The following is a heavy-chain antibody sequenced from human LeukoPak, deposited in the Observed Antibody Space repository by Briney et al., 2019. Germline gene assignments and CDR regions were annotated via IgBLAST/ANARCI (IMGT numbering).Heavy chain of an antibody. CDR2: ISAYNGNT. D-gene: IGHD3-16*01. Sequence: ASVKVSCKASGYTSTSYGMSWVRQAPGQGLEWMGWISAYNGNTNYAQKLQGRVTMTTDTSTSTAYMELRSLRSDDTAVYYCARDRPYDYVWGSDYWGQGTLVTVSS. CDR3: ARDRPYDYVWGSDY. V-gene: IGHV1-18*01. CDR1: GYTSTSYG. J-gene: IGHJ4*02.